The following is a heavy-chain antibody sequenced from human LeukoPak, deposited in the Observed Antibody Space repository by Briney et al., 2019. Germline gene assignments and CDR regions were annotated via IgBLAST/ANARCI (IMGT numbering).Heavy chain of an antibody. CDR3: ASYSSGWYGRSDY. CDR2: IIPILGIA. V-gene: IGHV1-69*04. J-gene: IGHJ4*02. Sequence: SVKVSCKASGGTFSSYAISWVRQAPGQGLEWMGRIIPILGIANYAQKFQGRVTITADKSTSTAYMELSSLRSEDTAVYYCASYSSGWYGRSDYWGQGTLVTVSS. CDR1: GGTFSSYA. D-gene: IGHD6-19*01.